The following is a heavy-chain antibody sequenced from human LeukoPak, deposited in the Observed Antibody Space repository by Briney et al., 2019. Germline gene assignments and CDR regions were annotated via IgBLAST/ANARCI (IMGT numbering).Heavy chain of an antibody. CDR2: IITIYGTA. Sequence: GASVKVSCKASGGTFSSYAVSWLRQAPGQGLEWMGRIITIYGTANYAQKFQGRVTITTDESTSTAYMELSSLRSEDTAVYYCARIAWVVAATRGAFDTWGQGTMVTVSS. J-gene: IGHJ3*02. CDR1: GGTFSSYA. CDR3: ARIAWVVAATRGAFDT. D-gene: IGHD2-15*01. V-gene: IGHV1-69*05.